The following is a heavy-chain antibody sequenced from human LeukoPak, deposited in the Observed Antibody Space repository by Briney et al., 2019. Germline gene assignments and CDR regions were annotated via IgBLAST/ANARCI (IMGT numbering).Heavy chain of an antibody. CDR1: GYTFTGYY. V-gene: IGHV1-2*02. CDR2: INPNSGGT. D-gene: IGHD2-2*01. Sequence: GASVKVSCKASGYTFTGYYMHWVRQAPGQGLEWMGWINPNSGGTNCAQKFQGRVTMTRDTSISTAYMELSRLRSDDTAVYYCASQTSADIVVVPAAAGYGMDVWGQGTTVTVSS. J-gene: IGHJ6*02. CDR3: ASQTSADIVVVPAAAGYGMDV.